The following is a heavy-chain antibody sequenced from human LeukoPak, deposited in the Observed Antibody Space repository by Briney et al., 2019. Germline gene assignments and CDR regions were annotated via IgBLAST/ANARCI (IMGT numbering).Heavy chain of an antibody. D-gene: IGHD3-10*01. V-gene: IGHV4-39*07. CDR2: IYYSGST. CDR1: GGSISSSSYY. CDR3: ARRIPRYGSGSYYNYFDY. J-gene: IGHJ4*02. Sequence: SETLSLTCTVSGGSISSSSYYWGWIRQPPGKGLEWIGSIYYSGSTYYNPSLKSRVTISVDTSKNQFSLKLSSVTAADTAVYYCARRIPRYGSGSYYNYFDYWGQGTLVTVSS.